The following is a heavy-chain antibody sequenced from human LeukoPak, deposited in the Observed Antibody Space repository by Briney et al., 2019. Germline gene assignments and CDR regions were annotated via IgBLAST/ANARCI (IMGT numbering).Heavy chain of an antibody. CDR2: ISYDGSNK. Sequence: GRSLRLSCAASGITFSSYAMHWVRQAPGKGLEWVAVISYDGSNKYYADSVKGRFTISRDNSKNTLYLQMNSLRAEDTAVYYCARVPFVVVPAAIDYWGQGTLVTVSS. J-gene: IGHJ4*02. CDR3: ARVPFVVVPAAIDY. V-gene: IGHV3-30*04. CDR1: GITFSSYA. D-gene: IGHD2-2*01.